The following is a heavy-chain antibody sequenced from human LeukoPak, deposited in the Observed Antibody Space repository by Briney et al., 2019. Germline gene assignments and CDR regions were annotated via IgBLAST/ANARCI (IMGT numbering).Heavy chain of an antibody. J-gene: IGHJ4*02. D-gene: IGHD4-17*01. Sequence: SETLSLTCTVSGGSISSYYWSWIRQPPGKGLEWIGYIYYSGSTNYNPSLKSRVTISVDTSKNQFSLKLSSVTAADTAVYYCARDLYGDYVFDYWGQGTLVTVSS. CDR3: ARDLYGDYVFDY. CDR1: GGSISSYY. V-gene: IGHV4-59*01. CDR2: IYYSGST.